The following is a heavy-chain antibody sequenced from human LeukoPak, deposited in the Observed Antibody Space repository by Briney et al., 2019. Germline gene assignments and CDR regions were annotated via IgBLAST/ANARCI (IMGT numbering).Heavy chain of an antibody. Sequence: ASVKVSCKASGYTFTGYYMHWVRQAPGQGLEWMGWMNPNSGNTGYAQKFQGGVTMTRNTSISTAYMELSSLRSEDTAVYYCSAGIVATGGYWGQGTLVTVSP. CDR2: MNPNSGNT. J-gene: IGHJ4*02. CDR3: SAGIVATGGY. CDR1: GYTFTGYY. D-gene: IGHD5-12*01. V-gene: IGHV1-8*02.